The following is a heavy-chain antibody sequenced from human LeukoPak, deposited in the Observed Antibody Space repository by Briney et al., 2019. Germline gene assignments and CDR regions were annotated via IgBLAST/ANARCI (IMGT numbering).Heavy chain of an antibody. D-gene: IGHD3-10*01. Sequence: QPGESLRLSCGASGLTVSSYAMSWVRQAPGKGLEWVSTIIGTAGNTYYADSVKGRFTISRDDSKNTVYLQMDSLRVEDTAVYYCARASGPFDVWGQGTMVTVSS. CDR3: ARASGPFDV. J-gene: IGHJ3*01. CDR2: IIGTAGNT. CDR1: GLTVSSYA. V-gene: IGHV3-23*01.